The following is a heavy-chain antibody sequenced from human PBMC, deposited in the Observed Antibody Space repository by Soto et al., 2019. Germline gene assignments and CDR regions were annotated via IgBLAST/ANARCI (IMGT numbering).Heavy chain of an antibody. J-gene: IGHJ6*02. D-gene: IGHD2-15*01. V-gene: IGHV4-30-2*01. CDR3: ARTIVVVVAARDYGMDV. CDR1: GGSISSGGYS. CDR2: IYHSGST. Sequence: SETLSLTCAVSGGSISSGGYSWSWIRQPPGKGLEWIGYIYHSGSTYYNPSLKSRVTISVDRSKNQFSLKLSSVTAADTAVYYCARTIVVVVAARDYGMDVWGQGTTVTVSS.